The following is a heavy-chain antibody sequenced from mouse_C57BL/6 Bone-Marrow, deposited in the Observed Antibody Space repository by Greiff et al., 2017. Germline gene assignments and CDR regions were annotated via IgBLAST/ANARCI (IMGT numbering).Heavy chain of an antibody. CDR2: INSDGGSI. CDR3: ARPEKGCAY. Sequence: EVMLVESGGGLVQPGESLKLSCESYEYVFPSHDMSWVRKTPEKRLELVAAINSDGGSIYYPDTMERRFIIARNNTRKPLYLQRGGLRSEDTAVYYCARPEKGCAYWGQGTLVTVSA. J-gene: IGHJ3*01. V-gene: IGHV5-2*03. CDR1: EYVFPSHD.